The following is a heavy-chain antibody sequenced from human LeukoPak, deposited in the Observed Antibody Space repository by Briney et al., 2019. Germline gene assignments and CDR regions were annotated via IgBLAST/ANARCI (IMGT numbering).Heavy chain of an antibody. D-gene: IGHD4-23*01. CDR2: FDPEDGET. CDR3: ATDYLYGGNSRRWFDP. CDR1: GYTLTELS. J-gene: IGHJ5*02. Sequence: ASVKVSCKVSGYTLTELSVHWVRQAPGKGLEWMGGFDPEDGETIYAQKFQGRVTMTEDTSTDTAYMELSSLRSEDTAVYYCATDYLYGGNSRRWFDPWGQGTLVTVSS. V-gene: IGHV1-24*01.